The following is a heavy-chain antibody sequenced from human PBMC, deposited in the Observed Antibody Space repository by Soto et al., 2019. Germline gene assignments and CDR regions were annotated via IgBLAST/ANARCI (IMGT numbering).Heavy chain of an antibody. D-gene: IGHD4-17*01. Sequence: PGESLKISCKCSGYSFTSYWIGLVRQMPGKGLEWMGIIYPGDSDTRYSPSFQGQVTISADKSISTAYLQWSSLKASDTAMYYCALSAVTTPAAFDIWGQGTMVTVSS. CDR1: GYSFTSYW. CDR3: ALSAVTTPAAFDI. V-gene: IGHV5-51*01. CDR2: IYPGDSDT. J-gene: IGHJ3*02.